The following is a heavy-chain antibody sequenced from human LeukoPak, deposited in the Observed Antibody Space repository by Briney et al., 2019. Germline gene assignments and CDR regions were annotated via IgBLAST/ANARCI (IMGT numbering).Heavy chain of an antibody. CDR2: IWYDGSNK. CDR1: GFTFSSYG. Sequence: PGGSLRLSCAASGFTFSSYGMHWVRQAPGKGLEWVAVIWYDGSNKHYADSVKGRFTISRDNSKNTLYLQMNSLRAEDTAVYYCAKEMATTIERPDAFDIWGQGTMVTVSS. J-gene: IGHJ3*02. D-gene: IGHD5-24*01. V-gene: IGHV3-33*06. CDR3: AKEMATTIERPDAFDI.